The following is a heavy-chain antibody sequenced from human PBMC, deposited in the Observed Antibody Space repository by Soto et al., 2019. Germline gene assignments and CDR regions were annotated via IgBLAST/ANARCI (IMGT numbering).Heavy chain of an antibody. D-gene: IGHD2-2*01. J-gene: IGHJ6*03. CDR3: ARAPIVEVPAATDGDYYYYMDV. Sequence: QVQLVQSGAEVKKPGASVKVSCKASGYTFTGYYMHWVRQAPGQGLEWMGWINPNSGGTNYAQKFQGWVTMTRDTPISTAYLELSRLTSDDTAVYYCARAPIVEVPAATDGDYYYYMDVWGKGTTVTVSS. CDR1: GYTFTGYY. V-gene: IGHV1-2*04. CDR2: INPNSGGT.